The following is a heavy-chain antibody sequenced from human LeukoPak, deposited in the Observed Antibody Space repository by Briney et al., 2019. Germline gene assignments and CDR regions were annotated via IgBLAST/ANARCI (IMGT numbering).Heavy chain of an antibody. CDR1: VYTFTGYY. CDR2: INANSGDT. V-gene: IGHV1-2*02. Sequence: ASLKVSCKASVYTFTGYYMHSVRQAPEQGLEWMGWINANSGDTKYAQKFQGRVTMTRDTSISTAYMELSRLRSDDTAMYYCAREISGYSDYWGQGTLVTVSS. CDR3: AREISGYSDY. D-gene: IGHD3-22*01. J-gene: IGHJ4*02.